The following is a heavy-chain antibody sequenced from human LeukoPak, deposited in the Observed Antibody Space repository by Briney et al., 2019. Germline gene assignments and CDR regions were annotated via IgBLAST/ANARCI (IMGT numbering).Heavy chain of an antibody. V-gene: IGHV4-39*01. D-gene: IGHD3-22*01. J-gene: IGHJ3*02. CDR2: IRYTHTGST. CDR1: GGSISSSSYY. CDR3: SRRPITMNAFDI. Sequence: SETLSLTCTVSGGSISSSSYYWGWVRQPPGKRLEWIGSIRYTHTGSTYYNPSLKSRVTISGDTSKNQFSLKLTSVTAADTAVYYCSRRPITMNAFDIWGQGTMVTVSS.